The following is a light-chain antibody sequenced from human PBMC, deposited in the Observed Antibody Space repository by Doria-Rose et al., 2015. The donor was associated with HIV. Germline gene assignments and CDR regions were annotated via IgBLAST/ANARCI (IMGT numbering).Light chain of an antibody. V-gene: IGKV1-39*01. J-gene: IGKJ2*01. CDR1: QSISSN. Sequence: TQSPSSLSASIGDRVTITCRTSQSISSNLNWYQQKSGEAPKLLIYAASNLRSGVPSRFSGSGSGTDFTLTINSLQPEDFATYYCQQSHSPLYIFGQGTKLEIK. CDR2: AAS. CDR3: QQSHSPLYI.